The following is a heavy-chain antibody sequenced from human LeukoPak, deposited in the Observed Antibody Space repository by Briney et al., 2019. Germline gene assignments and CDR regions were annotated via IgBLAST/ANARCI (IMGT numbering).Heavy chain of an antibody. CDR1: GDSVSSNSAA. CDR3: ARDGRLYDSSGYYYSWYFDL. Sequence: SQTLSLTCAISGDSVSSNSAAWNWIRQSPSRGLEWLGRTYYRSKWYNDYAVSVKSRITINPATSKNQFSLQLNSVTPEDTAVYYCARDGRLYDSSGYYYSWYFDLWGRGTLVTVSS. CDR2: TYYRSKWYN. J-gene: IGHJ2*01. V-gene: IGHV6-1*01. D-gene: IGHD3-22*01.